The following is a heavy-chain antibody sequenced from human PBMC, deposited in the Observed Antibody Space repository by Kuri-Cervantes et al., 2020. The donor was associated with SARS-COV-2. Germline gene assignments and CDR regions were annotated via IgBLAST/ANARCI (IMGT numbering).Heavy chain of an antibody. CDR1: GYTFTNYG. D-gene: IGHD2-15*01. CDR2: INGYNDNT. CDR3: ARGIVVVVAAMGYFDY. V-gene: IGHV1-18*04. Sequence: GGSLRLSYKASGYTFTNYGISWVRQAPGQGLEWMGWINGYNDNTKYAQKLQGRVTMTTDTSTSTAYMELRSLRSDDTAVYYCARGIVVVVAAMGYFDYWGQGTLVTVSS. J-gene: IGHJ4*02.